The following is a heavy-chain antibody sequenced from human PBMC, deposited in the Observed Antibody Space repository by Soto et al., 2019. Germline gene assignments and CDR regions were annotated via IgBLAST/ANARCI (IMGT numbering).Heavy chain of an antibody. V-gene: IGHV3-33*01. Sequence: GGSLRLSCAASGFTFSSYGMHWVRQAPGKGLEWVAVIWYDGSNKYYADSVKGRFTISRDNSKNTLYLQMNSLRAEDTAVYYCARAGDSNYVYYYYGMDVWGQGTTVTVSS. CDR2: IWYDGSNK. CDR3: ARAGDSNYVYYYYGMDV. J-gene: IGHJ6*02. D-gene: IGHD4-4*01. CDR1: GFTFSSYG.